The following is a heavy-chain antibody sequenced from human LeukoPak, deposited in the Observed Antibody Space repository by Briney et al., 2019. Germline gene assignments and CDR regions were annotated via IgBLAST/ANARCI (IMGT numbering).Heavy chain of an antibody. D-gene: IGHD1-1*01. Sequence: GGSLRLSCAVSGFTFSSYGMHWVRQAPGKGLEWVAVIWYDGNKKDYADSVKGRFTISRDNAKNSLYLQMNSLRVEDTAVYYCARDPVSTGLQINSDYWGQGTLVTVSS. CDR3: ARDPVSTGLQINSDY. V-gene: IGHV3-33*01. CDR2: IWYDGNKK. CDR1: GFTFSSYG. J-gene: IGHJ4*02.